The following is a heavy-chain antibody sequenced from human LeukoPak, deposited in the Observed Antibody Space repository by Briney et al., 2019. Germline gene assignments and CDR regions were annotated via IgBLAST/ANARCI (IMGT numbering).Heavy chain of an antibody. V-gene: IGHV4-61*02. D-gene: IGHD2-21*01. CDR2: ISPSGSS. CDR1: GGSINSGPYY. CDR3: ARDSDSRETFDY. Sequence: SETLSPTCTVSGGSINSGPYYWTWIRQPAGKGLEWIGRISPSGSSNYNPSLQSRVTMSVDTSKRQFSLSLSSVTAADTAVYYCARDSDSRETFDYRGQGTLVAVSS. J-gene: IGHJ4*02.